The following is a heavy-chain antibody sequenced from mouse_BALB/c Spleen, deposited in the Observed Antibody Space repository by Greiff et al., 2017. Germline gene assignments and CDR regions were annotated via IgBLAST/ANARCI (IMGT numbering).Heavy chain of an antibody. V-gene: IGHV1-7*01. CDR3: AREGNDWFDY. J-gene: IGHJ2*01. Sequence: VQLQQSGAELAKPGASVKMSCKASGYTFTSYWMHWVKQRPGQGLEWIGYINPSTGYTEYNQKFKDKATLTADKSSSTAYMQLSSLTSEDSAVYYCAREGNDWFDYWGQGTTLTVSS. CDR1: GYTFTSYW. D-gene: IGHD2-2*01. CDR2: INPSTGYT.